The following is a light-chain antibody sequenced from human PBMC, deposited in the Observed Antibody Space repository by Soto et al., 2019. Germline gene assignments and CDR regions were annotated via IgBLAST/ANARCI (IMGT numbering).Light chain of an antibody. J-gene: IGLJ2*01. V-gene: IGLV1-40*01. CDR3: QSYDSSLSGHVV. Sequence: QSVLTQPPSVSGAPGQRVTISCTGSSSNIGAGYDVHWYQQLPGTAPKLLIYGNSNRPSGVPDRFSGSKSGTSASLAINGLQAEDEADYYCQSYDSSLSGHVVFGGGTKLTVL. CDR2: GNS. CDR1: SSNIGAGYD.